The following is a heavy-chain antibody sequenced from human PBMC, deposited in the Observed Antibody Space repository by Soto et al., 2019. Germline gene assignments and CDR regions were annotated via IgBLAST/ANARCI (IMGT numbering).Heavy chain of an antibody. Sequence: PSETLSLTCPVSGGSIRSYCWTWFRQPPGEGLEWIGGICNSGTTNYNPSHKSRVAISIDTQKNQFSWQLSSVTVADTAFYHCAGGGSIGVATLRLMDLWGKGTTVTVSS. CDR2: ICNSGTT. J-gene: IGHJ6*03. V-gene: IGHV4-4*09. CDR3: AGGGSIGVATLRLMDL. CDR1: GGSIRSYC. D-gene: IGHD5-12*01.